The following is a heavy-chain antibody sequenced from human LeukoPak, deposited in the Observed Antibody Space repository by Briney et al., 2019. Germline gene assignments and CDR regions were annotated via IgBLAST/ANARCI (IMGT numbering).Heavy chain of an antibody. J-gene: IGHJ6*02. CDR3: ARDRVPDYYYYGMDV. V-gene: IGHV4-30-4*01. CDR1: GGSISSGDYY. D-gene: IGHD3-10*01. Sequence: SETLSLTCTVSGGSISSGDYYWSWIRQPPGKGLEWIGYIYYSGSTYYNPSLKSRVTISVDTSKNQFSLKLSSVTAADTAVYYCARDRVPDYYYYGMDVWGQGTTVTVSS. CDR2: IYYSGST.